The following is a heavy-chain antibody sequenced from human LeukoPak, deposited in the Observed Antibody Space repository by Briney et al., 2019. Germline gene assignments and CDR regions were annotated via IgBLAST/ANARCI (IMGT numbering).Heavy chain of an antibody. CDR2: IGTAGDT. J-gene: IGHJ4*02. D-gene: IGHD1-1*01. CDR3: ARVAKERVGGVYYFDY. Sequence: PGGSLRLSCAASGFTFSDYDMHWVCQATGKGLEWVSAIGTAGDTYYTGSVMGRFTISRENAKNSLYLQMNSLRAGDTAVYYCARVAKERVGGVYYFDYWGQGTLVTVSS. V-gene: IGHV3-13*01. CDR1: GFTFSDYD.